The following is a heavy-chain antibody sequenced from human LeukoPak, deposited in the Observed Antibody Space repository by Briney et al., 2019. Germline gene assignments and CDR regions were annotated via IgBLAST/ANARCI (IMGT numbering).Heavy chain of an antibody. D-gene: IGHD4-11*01. J-gene: IGHJ4*02. CDR3: ASLPSNTVTHDY. V-gene: IGHV4-38-2*01. CDR1: GYSISSSYY. Sequence: KPSETLSLTCAVSGYSISSSYYWGWIRRPPGKGLEWIGTIYHSGSTHYNPSLKSRVTLSVDTSKNQFSLKLRSVTAADTAVYYCASLPSNTVTHDYWGQGTLVTVSS. CDR2: IYHSGST.